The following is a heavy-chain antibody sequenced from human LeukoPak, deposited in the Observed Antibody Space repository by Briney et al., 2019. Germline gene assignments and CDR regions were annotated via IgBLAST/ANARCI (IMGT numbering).Heavy chain of an antibody. D-gene: IGHD6-13*01. CDR2: IYYTGST. CDR3: ARNLIPEQLVVNF. V-gene: IGHV4-59*01. CDR1: GGSISNYY. Sequence: SETLSLTCTVSGGSISNYYWNWIRQPPGKGLEWIGYIYYTGSTNYNPSLESRVTMSVDTYKNQFSLNLRSVTPEDTAVYYCARNLIPEQLVVNFWGQGTLVTVSS. J-gene: IGHJ4*02.